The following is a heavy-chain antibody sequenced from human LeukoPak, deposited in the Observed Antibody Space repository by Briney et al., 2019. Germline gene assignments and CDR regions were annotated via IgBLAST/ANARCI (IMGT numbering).Heavy chain of an antibody. D-gene: IGHD6-13*01. V-gene: IGHV3-64*01. CDR3: ARVRIGIAAYYFDY. J-gene: IGHJ4*02. CDR1: GFTFSSYA. Sequence: GGSLRLSCAASGFTFSSYAMHWVRQAPGKGLEYVSAISSNGGSTYYANSVKDRFTISRDNSKNTLNLQMGSLRAEDMAVYYCARVRIGIAAYYFDYWGQGTLVTVSS. CDR2: ISSNGGST.